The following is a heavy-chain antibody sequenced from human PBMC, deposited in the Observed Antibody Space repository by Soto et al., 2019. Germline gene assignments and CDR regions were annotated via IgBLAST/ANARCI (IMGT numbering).Heavy chain of an antibody. D-gene: IGHD3-16*01. Sequence: PSETLSLTCTVSGDSVSSVGFHWAWLRRPPGKGLEWIGYIYNGGSTYYNPSLKSRVTISVDTSKNQFSLKLSSVTAADTAVYYCARDTMLWKRSYDYALDYWGQGTLVTVSS. J-gene: IGHJ4*02. V-gene: IGHV4-30-4*01. CDR3: ARDTMLWKRSYDYALDY. CDR2: IYNGGST. CDR1: GDSVSSVGFH.